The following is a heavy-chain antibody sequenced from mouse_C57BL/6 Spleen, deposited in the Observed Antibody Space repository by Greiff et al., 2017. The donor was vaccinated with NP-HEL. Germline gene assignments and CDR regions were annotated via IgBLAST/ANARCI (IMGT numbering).Heavy chain of an antibody. V-gene: IGHV1-55*01. Sequence: QVQLQQSGAELVKPGASVKMSCKASGYTFTSYWITWVKQRPGQGLEWIGDIYPGSGSTNYNEKFKSKATLTVDTSSSTAYMQLSSLTSEDSAVYYCARKEGPYYYAMDYWGQGTSVTVSS. D-gene: IGHD3-3*01. J-gene: IGHJ4*01. CDR3: ARKEGPYYYAMDY. CDR1: GYTFTSYW. CDR2: IYPGSGST.